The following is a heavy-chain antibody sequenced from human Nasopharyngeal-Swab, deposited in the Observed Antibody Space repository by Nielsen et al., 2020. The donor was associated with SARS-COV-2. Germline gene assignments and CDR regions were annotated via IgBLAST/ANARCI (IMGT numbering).Heavy chain of an antibody. CDR3: AKDGGGGVQSIAAAGTHFDY. CDR2: IHSVSSFT. Sequence: GESLKISCAASGFSFSDYYMSWIRQAPGKGLEWVSYIHSVSSFTDYADSVKGRFTISRDKSKNTLYLQMNSLRAEDTAVYYCAKDGGGGVQSIAAAGTHFDYWGQGTLVTVSS. D-gene: IGHD6-13*01. J-gene: IGHJ4*02. V-gene: IGHV3-11*05. CDR1: GFSFSDYY.